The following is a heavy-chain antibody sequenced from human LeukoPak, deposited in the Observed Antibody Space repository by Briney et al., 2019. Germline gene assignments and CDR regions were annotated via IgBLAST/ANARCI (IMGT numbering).Heavy chain of an antibody. D-gene: IGHD6-6*01. CDR1: GFTFSSYG. V-gene: IGHV3-33*06. J-gene: IGHJ4*02. CDR3: AKGSEYSSSVFDY. CDR2: IWYDGSNK. Sequence: GRSLRLSCAASGFTFSSYGMHWVRQAPGKWLEWVAVIWYDGSNKYYADSVKGRFTISRDNSKNTLYLQMNSLRAEDTAVYYCAKGSEYSSSVFDYWGQGTLVTVSS.